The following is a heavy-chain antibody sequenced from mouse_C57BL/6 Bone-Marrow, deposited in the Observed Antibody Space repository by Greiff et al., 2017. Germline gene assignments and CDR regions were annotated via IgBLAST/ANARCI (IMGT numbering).Heavy chain of an antibody. Sequence: EVQLQQSGAELVRPGASVKLSCTASGFNIKDDYMHWVKQRPEQGLEWIGWIDPENGDTESASKFQGKAPITVDTSSNTAYLQLSSLTSEDTAVYYCTRIAYWGQGTLVTVSA. CDR2: IDPENGDT. V-gene: IGHV14-4*01. CDR1: GFNIKDDY. CDR3: TRIAY. J-gene: IGHJ3*01.